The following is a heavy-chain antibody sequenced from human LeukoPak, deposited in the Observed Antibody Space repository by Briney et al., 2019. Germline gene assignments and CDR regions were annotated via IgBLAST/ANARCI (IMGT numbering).Heavy chain of an antibody. CDR2: ISGSGGST. CDR3: AKYLTMSSVGMDDIDF. Sequence: GGSLSPSSAAPGFALSRYAMTLVRQAPGKGLEWVSAISGSGGSTYYADSVKGRFTISRDNSKNTLYLQMNSLRAEDTAVYYGAKYLTMSSVGMDDIDFWGQGTTVTVSS. CDR1: GFALSRYA. V-gene: IGHV3-23*01. J-gene: IGHJ4*01. D-gene: IGHD3-22*01.